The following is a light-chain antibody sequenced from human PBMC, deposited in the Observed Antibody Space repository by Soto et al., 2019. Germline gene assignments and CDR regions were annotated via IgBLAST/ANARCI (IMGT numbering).Light chain of an antibody. Sequence: EIVMTQSPATLSVSPGERATLSSRASQSVSSNLAWYQQKPGQAPRLLIYGASSRATGIPARFSGSGSGTVFTLTISSLQSEDFAVYYCQQYTNWPPYTFGQGTKLEIK. CDR1: QSVSSN. CDR2: GAS. J-gene: IGKJ2*01. V-gene: IGKV3-15*01. CDR3: QQYTNWPPYT.